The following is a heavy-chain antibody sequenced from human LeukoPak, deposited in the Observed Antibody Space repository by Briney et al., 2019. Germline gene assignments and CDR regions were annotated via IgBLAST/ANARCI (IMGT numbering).Heavy chain of an antibody. J-gene: IGHJ4*02. CDR3: ARHTSVDGNWPRPLDY. CDR2: IYYSGST. V-gene: IGHV4-39*01. CDR1: GGSISSSPYY. Sequence: SETLSLTCIVSGGSISSSPYYWGWIRQPPGKGLEWIGNIYYSGSTYYNPSLKTRVTISVDTSKNQFSLKLTSVTAADTAVYYCARHTSVDGNWPRPLDYWGQGSLVTVSS. D-gene: IGHD6-19*01.